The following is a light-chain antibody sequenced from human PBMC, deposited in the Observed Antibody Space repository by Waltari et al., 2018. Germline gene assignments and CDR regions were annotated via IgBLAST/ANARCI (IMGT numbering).Light chain of an antibody. CDR3: NSLKSKDNAIYF. CDR2: DKN. Sequence: SSELTLDPAVSVALGQTVRIPCQRDSLITYYAHWSHQRPGQAPDLTIFDKNSRPPASPVRFSGSRSGNDTSLTISGSQAEKECNYYSNSLKSKDNAIYFFGTGTKVTVL. J-gene: IGLJ1*01. CDR1: SLITYY. V-gene: IGLV3-19*01.